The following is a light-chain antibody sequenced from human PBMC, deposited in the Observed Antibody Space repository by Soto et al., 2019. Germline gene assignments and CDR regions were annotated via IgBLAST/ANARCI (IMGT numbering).Light chain of an antibody. CDR2: SNK. CDR3: AAWDDSLDVVV. J-gene: IGLJ2*01. Sequence: QSVLTQPPSASGTPGQRVTISCSGSSSNIGSNTVNWYQQLPGTGPQLLIYSNKQRPSGVPDRFSGSKSGTSASLGISGLQSEDEADYYCAAWDDSLDVVVFGGGTKVTVL. V-gene: IGLV1-44*01. CDR1: SSNIGSNT.